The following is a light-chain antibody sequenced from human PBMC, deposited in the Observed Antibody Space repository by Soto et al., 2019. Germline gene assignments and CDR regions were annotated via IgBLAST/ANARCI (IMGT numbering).Light chain of an antibody. V-gene: IGLV2-14*03. CDR3: SSYPSTSTLL. CDR1: SSDVGGYNY. Sequence: QSALTQPASVSGSPGQSITISCTGTSSDVGGYNYVSWYQQHPGKAPKLMIYDVSNRPSGVSNRFSGSKSGNTASLTISVLQAEDEADYYCSSYPSTSTLLFGGGTKLTVL. CDR2: DVS. J-gene: IGLJ2*01.